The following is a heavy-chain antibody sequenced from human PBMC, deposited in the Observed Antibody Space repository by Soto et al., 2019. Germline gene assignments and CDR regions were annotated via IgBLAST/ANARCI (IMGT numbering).Heavy chain of an antibody. D-gene: IGHD2-2*01. CDR1: GGSISSYY. CDR2: IYTSGST. Sequence: QVQLQESGPGLVKPSETLSLTCTVSGGSISSYYWSWIRQPAGKGLEWIGRIYTSGSTNYNPSLKSRVTMSVDTSNNQFSLKLSSVTAADTAVYYCARDLPAIVVVPAATNWFDPWGQGTLVTVSS. J-gene: IGHJ5*02. CDR3: ARDLPAIVVVPAATNWFDP. V-gene: IGHV4-4*07.